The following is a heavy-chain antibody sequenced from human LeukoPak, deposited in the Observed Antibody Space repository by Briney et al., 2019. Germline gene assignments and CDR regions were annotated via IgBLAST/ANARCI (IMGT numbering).Heavy chain of an antibody. J-gene: IGHJ4*02. V-gene: IGHV3-74*01. Sequence: GGSLRLSCAASGFTFTTYWMHWVRQVPGKGLVWVARINTDGRVTTYADSVKGRFTVSRDNAENTLYLQMNNLRPEDTAVYYCIRETHVGLHLEYWGQGTLATVS. CDR3: IRETHVGLHLEY. CDR2: INTDGRVT. CDR1: GFTFTTYW. D-gene: IGHD3-10*02.